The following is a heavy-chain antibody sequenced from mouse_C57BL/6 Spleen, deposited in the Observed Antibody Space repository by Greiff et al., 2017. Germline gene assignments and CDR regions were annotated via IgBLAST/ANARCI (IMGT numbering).Heavy chain of an antibody. CDR2: INPYNGDT. CDR1: GYSFTGYF. D-gene: IGHD2-3*01. Sequence: VQLQQSGPELVKPGDSVKISCKASGYSFTGYFMNWVMQSHGKSLEWIGRINPYNGDTFYNQKFKGKATLTVDKSSSTAHMELRSLTSEDSAVYYCARGGDGYYAMDYWGQGTSVTVSS. V-gene: IGHV1-20*01. J-gene: IGHJ4*01. CDR3: ARGGDGYYAMDY.